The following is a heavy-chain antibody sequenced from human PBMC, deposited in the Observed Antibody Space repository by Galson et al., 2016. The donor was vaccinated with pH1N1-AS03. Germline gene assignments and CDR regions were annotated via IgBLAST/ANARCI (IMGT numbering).Heavy chain of an antibody. V-gene: IGHV1-69*04. CDR3: ARDGGYSNSSPMGCFDH. J-gene: IGHJ4*02. CDR1: GGTLSSYT. D-gene: IGHD1-26*01. Sequence: SVKVSCKASGGTLSSYTINWVRQAPGQGLEWMGRINPMVGLANNAQRFQDRVTITADESTRTTYLELNNLRSEDTAVYYCARDGGYSNSSPMGCFDHWGQGTLVSVS. CDR2: INPMVGLA.